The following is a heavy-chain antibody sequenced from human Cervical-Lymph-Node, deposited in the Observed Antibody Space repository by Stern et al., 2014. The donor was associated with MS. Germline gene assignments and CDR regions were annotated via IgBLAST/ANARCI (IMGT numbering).Heavy chain of an antibody. CDR1: GGSISNSNW. V-gene: IGHV4-4*02. Sequence: VQLVQSGPGLVKPSGTLSLTCAVSGGSISNSNWWSWVRRPPGKGLEWIGEIYHSGSTNYNPSLKSRVTISIDKSTNQFSLKLRSVTAADTAVYYCARKEGYYYYGMDVWGHGTTVTVSS. CDR2: IYHSGST. CDR3: ARKEGYYYYGMDV. J-gene: IGHJ6*02. D-gene: IGHD6-13*01.